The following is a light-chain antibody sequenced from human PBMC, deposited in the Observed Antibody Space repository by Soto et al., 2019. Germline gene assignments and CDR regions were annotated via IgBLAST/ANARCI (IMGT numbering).Light chain of an antibody. Sequence: DVRMTQSPSSLSASVGDRVTITCRASQAIANYLAWYQQKPGQVPELLIYDASTLQSGVPSRFSGSASGTECTLTVKSLQPEDVATYYCQKFNSAPHTFGCGTKVEMK. J-gene: IGKJ4*01. CDR2: DAS. CDR3: QKFNSAPHT. CDR1: QAIANY. V-gene: IGKV1-27*01.